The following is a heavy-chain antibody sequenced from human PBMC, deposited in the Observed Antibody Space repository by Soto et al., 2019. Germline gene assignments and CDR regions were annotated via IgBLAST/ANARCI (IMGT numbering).Heavy chain of an antibody. CDR1: GGSISRSSYF. J-gene: IGHJ5*02. V-gene: IGHV4-39*01. CDR3: SRRAPEGFDP. CDR2: MDYRGST. Sequence: SETLSLTCAVSGGSISRSSYFWSWIRQPPGKGLEWIASMDYRGSTYYNPSLKSRATISIDTSKNQLSLKLTSVAAADTAVYYCSRRAPEGFDPWGQGTLVTVSS.